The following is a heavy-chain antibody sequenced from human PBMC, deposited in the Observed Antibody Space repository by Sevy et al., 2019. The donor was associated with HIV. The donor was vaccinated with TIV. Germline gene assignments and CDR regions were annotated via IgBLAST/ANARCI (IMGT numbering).Heavy chain of an antibody. V-gene: IGHV1-24*01. CDR2: FDPEDGET. CDR3: AAYYYDSSGRFDY. Sequence: ASVKVSCKVSGYTLTELSMHWVRQAPGKGLEWMGGFDPEDGETIYAQKFQGRVTMTEDSSTDTAYMELSSLRSEDTAVYYCAAYYYDSSGRFDYWGQGTLVTVSS. D-gene: IGHD3-22*01. J-gene: IGHJ4*02. CDR1: GYTLTELS.